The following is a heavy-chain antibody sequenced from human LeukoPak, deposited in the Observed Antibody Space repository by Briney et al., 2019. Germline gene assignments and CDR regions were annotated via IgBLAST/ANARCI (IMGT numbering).Heavy chain of an antibody. CDR3: ARELSWSGRDY. CDR2: INQDGSAK. J-gene: IGHJ4*02. Sequence: PGGSLRLSCAASGFTFSGSWMSWVRQAPGKGLEWVANINQDGSAKNYLDSVKGRFTISIDRGKNSLDLQMNSLRDEDTAVYYCARELSWSGRDYWGQGTLVTVSS. CDR1: GFTFSGSW. D-gene: IGHD3-3*01. V-gene: IGHV3-7*01.